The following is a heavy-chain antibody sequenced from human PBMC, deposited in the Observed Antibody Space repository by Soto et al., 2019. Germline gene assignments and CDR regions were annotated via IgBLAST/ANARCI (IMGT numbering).Heavy chain of an antibody. CDR2: IYYSGST. D-gene: IGHD3-3*01. Sequence: SETLSLTCTVSGGSISSGGYYWSWIRQHPGKGLEWIGYIYYSGSTYYNPSLKSRVTISVDTSTNQFSLKLSSVTAADTAVYYCVRVLAWSGYNTTDYSGQATLVSVSS. J-gene: IGHJ4*02. CDR3: VRVLAWSGYNTTDY. V-gene: IGHV4-31*03. CDR1: GGSISSGGYY.